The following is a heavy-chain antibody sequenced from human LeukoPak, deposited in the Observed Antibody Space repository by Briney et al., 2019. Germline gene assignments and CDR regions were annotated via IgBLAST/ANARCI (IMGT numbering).Heavy chain of an antibody. CDR2: ISAYNGNT. Sequence: SVTVSCKASGYTFTSYGINWVRQAPGQGLEWMGWISAYNGNTKSAQKLQGRVTMTTDTSTSTAYMELRSLRSDDTAVYYCARGTTVPGTDFDYWGQGTLVTVSS. D-gene: IGHD6-19*01. CDR3: ARGTTVPGTDFDY. J-gene: IGHJ4*02. V-gene: IGHV1-18*01. CDR1: GYTFTSYG.